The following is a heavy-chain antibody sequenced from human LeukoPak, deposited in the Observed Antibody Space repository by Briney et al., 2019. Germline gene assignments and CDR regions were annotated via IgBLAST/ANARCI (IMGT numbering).Heavy chain of an antibody. D-gene: IGHD3-3*01. CDR1: GFTFSSYA. J-gene: IGHJ2*01. CDR3: AKDPSSREWLLFVSYFDL. CDR2: ISGSGSST. V-gene: IGHV3-23*01. Sequence: GGSLRLSCAASGFTFSSYAMSWVRQAPGKGLEWVSAISGSGSSTYYTDSVKGRFTISRDNSKNTLYLQLNSLRAEDTAVYYCAKDPSSREWLLFVSYFDLWGRGTPVTASS.